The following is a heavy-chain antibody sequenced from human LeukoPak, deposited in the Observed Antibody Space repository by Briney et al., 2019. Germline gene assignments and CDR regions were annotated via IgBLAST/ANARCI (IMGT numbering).Heavy chain of an antibody. Sequence: GGSLRLSCTASGFTFSNHGMHWVRQAPGKGLEWVAFIRYDGITKYYADSVKGRFTISRDNSKNTLYLQMNSLRAEDTAVYYCAKDQGRDYYDSSGYYPFDYWGQGTLVTVSS. J-gene: IGHJ4*02. D-gene: IGHD3-22*01. CDR3: AKDQGRDYYDSSGYYPFDY. V-gene: IGHV3-30*02. CDR1: GFTFSNHG. CDR2: IRYDGITK.